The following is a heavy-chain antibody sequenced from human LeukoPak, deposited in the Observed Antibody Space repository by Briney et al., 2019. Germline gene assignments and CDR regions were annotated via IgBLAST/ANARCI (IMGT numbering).Heavy chain of an antibody. CDR1: GGSISSYY. CDR3: ARDGWFGELFSFDY. J-gene: IGHJ4*02. V-gene: IGHV4-4*07. Sequence: SETLSLICTVSGGSISSYYWSWIRQPAGKGLEWIGRIYTSGSTNYNPSLKGRVTMSVDTSKNQFSLKLSSVTAADTAVYYCARDGWFGELFSFDYWGQGTLVTVSS. D-gene: IGHD3-10*01. CDR2: IYTSGST.